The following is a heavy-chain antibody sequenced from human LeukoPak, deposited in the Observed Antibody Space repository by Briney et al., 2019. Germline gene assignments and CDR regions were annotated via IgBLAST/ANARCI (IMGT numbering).Heavy chain of an antibody. CDR1: GFTFSRYG. J-gene: IGHJ4*02. CDR2: ITSNGGTT. Sequence: GGSLRLSCAASGFTFSRYGMVWVRQAPGKGLEYVSGITSNGGTTYYGNSVKGRLTISRDNSKDTLYLQLGSLRTEDMAVYYCARGIRWASDYWGQGTLATVAS. V-gene: IGHV3-64*01. D-gene: IGHD4-23*01. CDR3: ARGIRWASDY.